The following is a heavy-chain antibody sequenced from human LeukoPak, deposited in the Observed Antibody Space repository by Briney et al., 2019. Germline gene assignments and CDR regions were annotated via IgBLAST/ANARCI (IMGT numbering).Heavy chain of an antibody. CDR3: AKPARDYGDYPERYFDY. CDR1: GFTFSSYA. V-gene: IGHV3-23*01. D-gene: IGHD4-17*01. CDR2: ISGSGGST. Sequence: GGSLRLSCAASGFTFSSYAMSWVRQAPGKGLEWVSAISGSGGSTYYADSVKGRFTISRDNSKNTLYLQMNSLRAEDTAVYYCAKPARDYGDYPERYFDYWGQGTLVTVSS. J-gene: IGHJ4*02.